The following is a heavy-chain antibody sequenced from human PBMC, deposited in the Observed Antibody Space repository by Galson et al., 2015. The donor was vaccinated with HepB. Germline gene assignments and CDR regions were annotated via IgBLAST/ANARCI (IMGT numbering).Heavy chain of an antibody. Sequence: SVKVSCKASGGTFSSYAISWVRQAPGQGLEWMGGIIPIFGTANYAQKFQGRVTITADKSTSTAYMELSSLRSEDTAVYYCARDRGSEVVTAIYYYYGMDVWGQGTTVTVSS. CDR2: IIPIFGTA. J-gene: IGHJ6*02. CDR3: ARDRGSEVVTAIYYYYGMDV. D-gene: IGHD2-21*02. V-gene: IGHV1-69*06. CDR1: GGTFSSYA.